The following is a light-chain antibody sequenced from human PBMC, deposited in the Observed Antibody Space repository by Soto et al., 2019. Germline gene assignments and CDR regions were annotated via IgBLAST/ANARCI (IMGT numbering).Light chain of an antibody. Sequence: QSVLTQPASVSGSPGQSITISCSGTSSNIGGYNVVSWYQQHPGKAPKVIIYEAIKRPSGVPARFSGSKSGTSASLAIAGLQAEDEGDYYCQSYDSSLSGYVFGTGTKVTVL. V-gene: IGLV2-14*02. CDR3: QSYDSSLSGYV. J-gene: IGLJ1*01. CDR2: EAI. CDR1: SSNIGGYNV.